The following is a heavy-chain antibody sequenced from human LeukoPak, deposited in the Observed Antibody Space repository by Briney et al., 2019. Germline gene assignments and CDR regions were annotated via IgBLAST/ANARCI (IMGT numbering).Heavy chain of an antibody. D-gene: IGHD3-16*01. CDR3: ARLGLPFDY. CDR1: GGSISSSSYY. J-gene: IGHJ4*02. Sequence: SETLSLTCTVSGGSISSSSYYWSWIRQPPGKGLEWIGEISHSGSTNYNPSLKSRVTISVDTSKNQFSLKLSSVTAADTAVYYCARLGLPFDYWGQGTLVTVSS. V-gene: IGHV4-39*07. CDR2: ISHSGST.